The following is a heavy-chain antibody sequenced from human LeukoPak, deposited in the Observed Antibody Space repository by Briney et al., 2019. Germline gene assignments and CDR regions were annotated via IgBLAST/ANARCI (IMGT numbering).Heavy chain of an antibody. J-gene: IGHJ4*02. V-gene: IGHV4-61*02. CDR1: GGSISSGSYY. CDR3: AIETAAAVVY. Sequence: SQTLSLTCTVSGGSISSGSYYWSWIRQPAGKGLEWIGRIYTSGSTNYNPSLKSRVTMSVDTSKNQFSLKLSSVTAADTAVYYCAIETAAAVVYWGQGTLVTASS. D-gene: IGHD6-13*01. CDR2: IYTSGST.